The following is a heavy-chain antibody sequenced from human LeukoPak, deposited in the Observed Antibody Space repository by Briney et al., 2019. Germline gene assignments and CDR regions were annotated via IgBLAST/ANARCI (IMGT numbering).Heavy chain of an antibody. Sequence: ASVKVSCKASGYTFTGYFVHWVRQAPGQGLEWMGWINPNSGGTTYAQKFQGRVTLTRDTSVSTAYMELSRLSSDDTAVYYCARLATTLIPFDYWGQGTLVTVSS. V-gene: IGHV1-2*02. CDR2: INPNSGGT. D-gene: IGHD1-1*01. CDR1: GYTFTGYF. J-gene: IGHJ4*02. CDR3: ARLATTLIPFDY.